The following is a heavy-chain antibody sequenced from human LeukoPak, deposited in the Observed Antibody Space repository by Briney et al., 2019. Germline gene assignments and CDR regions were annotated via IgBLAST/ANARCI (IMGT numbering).Heavy chain of an antibody. V-gene: IGHV1-46*01. Sequence: ASVKVSCKASGYTFTSYYMHWLRQAPGQGLEWMGMINPSGGSTSYAQKFQGRVTMTRDMSTSTVYMELSSLRSEDTAVYYCASFRNYGDLTTDYWGQGTLVTVSS. CDR2: INPSGGST. CDR3: ASFRNYGDLTTDY. J-gene: IGHJ4*02. D-gene: IGHD4-17*01. CDR1: GYTFTSYY.